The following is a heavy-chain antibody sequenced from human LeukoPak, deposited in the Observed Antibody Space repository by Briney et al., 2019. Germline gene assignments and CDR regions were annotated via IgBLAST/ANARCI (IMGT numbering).Heavy chain of an antibody. D-gene: IGHD3-10*01. V-gene: IGHV4-39*07. CDR3: ARVARLWFREVYYMDV. Sequence: SETLSLTCTVSGGSISSSSYYWGWIRQPPGKGLEWIGSIYYSGSTYYNPSLKSRVTISVDTSKNQFSLKLSSVTAAGTAVYYCARVARLWFREVYYMDVWGKGTTVTVSS. CDR1: GGSISSSSYY. CDR2: IYYSGST. J-gene: IGHJ6*03.